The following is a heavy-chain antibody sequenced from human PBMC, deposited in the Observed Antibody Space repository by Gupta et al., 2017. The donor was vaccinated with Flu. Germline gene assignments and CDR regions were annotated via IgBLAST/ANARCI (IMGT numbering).Heavy chain of an antibody. CDR2: IYYTGST. Sequence: SWIRQPPGKGLEWIDYIYYTGSTIYNPSLKSRVSMSVDTSKSQFSLEMKSVTAADTAVYYCARGPVRNWFDPWGQGILVTVSS. V-gene: IGHV4-59*01. J-gene: IGHJ5*02. CDR3: ARGPVRNWFDP.